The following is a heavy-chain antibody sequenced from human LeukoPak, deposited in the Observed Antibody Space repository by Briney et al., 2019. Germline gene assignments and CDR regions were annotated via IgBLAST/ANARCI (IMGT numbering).Heavy chain of an antibody. Sequence: SETLSLTCTVSGGSISSSSYYWGWIRQPPGKGLEWIGSIYYSGSTYYNPSLKGRVTISVDTSKNQFSLKLSSVTAADTAVYYCARGIQLVYPDYYYYMDVWGKGTTVTVSS. CDR3: ARGIQLVYPDYYYYMDV. CDR1: GGSISSSSYY. CDR2: IYYSGST. J-gene: IGHJ6*03. V-gene: IGHV4-39*07. D-gene: IGHD6-13*01.